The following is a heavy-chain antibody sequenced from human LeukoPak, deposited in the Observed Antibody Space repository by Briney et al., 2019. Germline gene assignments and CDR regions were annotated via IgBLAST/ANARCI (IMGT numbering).Heavy chain of an antibody. CDR1: GGSISSSSYY. J-gene: IGHJ5*02. CDR3: ARGQKNSGRINWFDP. D-gene: IGHD1-26*01. V-gene: IGHV4-39*07. CDR2: IYYSGST. Sequence: SETLSRTCTVSGGSISSSSYYWGWIRQPPGKGLEWIGSIYYSGSTNYNPSLKSRVTISVDTSKNQFSLKLSSVTAADTAVYYCARGQKNSGRINWFDPWGQGTLVTVSS.